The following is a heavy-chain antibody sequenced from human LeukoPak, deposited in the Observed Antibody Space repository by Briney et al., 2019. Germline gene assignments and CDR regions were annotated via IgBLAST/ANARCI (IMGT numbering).Heavy chain of an antibody. CDR3: ARDIIVGATTD. CDR1: GFSFSTYG. D-gene: IGHD1-26*01. V-gene: IGHV3-48*04. CDR2: ISSSGSTI. Sequence: PGGSLRLSCAASGFSFSTYGFHWVRQAPGKGLEWVSYISSSGSTIYYADSVKGRFTISRDNAKNSLYLQMNSLRAEDTAVYYCARDIIVGATTDWGQGTLVTVSS. J-gene: IGHJ4*02.